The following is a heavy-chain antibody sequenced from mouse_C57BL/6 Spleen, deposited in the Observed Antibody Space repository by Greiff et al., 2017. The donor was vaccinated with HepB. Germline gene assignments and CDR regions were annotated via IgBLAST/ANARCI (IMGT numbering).Heavy chain of an antibody. CDR3: ARGTPDY. V-gene: IGHV1-80*01. D-gene: IGHD3-3*01. J-gene: IGHJ2*01. CDR2: IYPGDGDT. CDR1: GYAFSSYW. Sequence: QVQLQQSGAELVKPGASVKISCKASGYAFSSYWMNWVKQGPGKGLEWIGQIYPGDGDTNYNGKFKGKATLTADKSSSPAYMQLSSLTSEDSAISFCARGTPDYWGQGTTLTVSS.